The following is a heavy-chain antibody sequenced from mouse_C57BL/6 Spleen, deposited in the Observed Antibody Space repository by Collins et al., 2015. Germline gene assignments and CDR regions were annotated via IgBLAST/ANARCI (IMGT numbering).Heavy chain of an antibody. J-gene: IGHJ1*03. CDR2: IDPSDSET. CDR1: GYTFTSYW. D-gene: IGHD1-1*01. CDR3: ARRVDYGSSYWYFDV. V-gene: IGHV1-52*01. Sequence: QVQLQQPGAELVRPGSSVKLSCKASGYTFTSYWMHWVKQRPIQGLEWIGNIDPSDSETHYNQKFKDKATLTVDKSSSTAYMQLSSLTSEDSAVYYCARRVDYGSSYWYFDVWGTGTTVTVSS.